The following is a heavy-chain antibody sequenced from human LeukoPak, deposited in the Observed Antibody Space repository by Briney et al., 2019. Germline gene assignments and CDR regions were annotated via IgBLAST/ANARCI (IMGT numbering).Heavy chain of an antibody. CDR2: INSDGSST. D-gene: IGHD3-10*01. CDR3: ARDESSGALWFGERYFDY. CDR1: GFTFSSYW. J-gene: IGHJ4*02. Sequence: PGGSLRLSCAASGFTFSSYWMHWVRQAPGKGLVWVSRINSDGSSTSYADSVKGRFTISRDNAKNTLYLQMNSLRAEDTAVYYCARDESSGALWFGERYFDYWGQGTLVTVSS. V-gene: IGHV3-74*01.